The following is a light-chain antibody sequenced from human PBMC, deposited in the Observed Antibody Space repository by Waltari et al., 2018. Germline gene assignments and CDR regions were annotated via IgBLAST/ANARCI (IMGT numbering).Light chain of an antibody. J-gene: IGKJ1*01. CDR2: GAS. CDR1: QSVTSSY. V-gene: IGKV3-20*01. CDR3: HQYGTSPET. Sequence: EIVLTQSPGTLSLSPGERATLSCRASQSVTSSYLAWYLQTPGQAPRLLIYGASSRATGIPDRFSGSGSGTDFTLTISRLEPEDFAVYYCHQYGTSPETFGQGTKVEIK.